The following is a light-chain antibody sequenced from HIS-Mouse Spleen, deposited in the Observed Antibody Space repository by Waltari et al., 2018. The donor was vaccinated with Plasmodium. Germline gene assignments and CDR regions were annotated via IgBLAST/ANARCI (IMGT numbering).Light chain of an antibody. V-gene: IGLV2-8*01. CDR2: EVS. J-gene: IGLJ1*01. CDR1: SSDVGGYNY. Sequence: QSALTQPPSASGSPGQSVTISCTGTSSDVGGYNYVSWYQQHPGKAPKPMIYEVSKRPAGVPDRFSGSKSGNTASLTVSGLQAEDEADYYCSSYAGSSVFGTGTKVTVL. CDR3: SSYAGSSV.